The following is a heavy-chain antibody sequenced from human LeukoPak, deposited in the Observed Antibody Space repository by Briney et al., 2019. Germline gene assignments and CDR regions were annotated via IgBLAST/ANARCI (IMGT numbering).Heavy chain of an antibody. CDR3: ARDRLATYYMDV. Sequence: GESLKISCKGSEYTFTNYRISWVRQMPGKGLEWMGIIYPGDSDTRYSPSFQGQVTISADKSISTAYLQWSSLNASDTAMYYCARDRLATYYMDVWGKGTTVTVSS. D-gene: IGHD3-9*01. V-gene: IGHV5-51*01. CDR2: IYPGDSDT. CDR1: EYTFTNYR. J-gene: IGHJ6*03.